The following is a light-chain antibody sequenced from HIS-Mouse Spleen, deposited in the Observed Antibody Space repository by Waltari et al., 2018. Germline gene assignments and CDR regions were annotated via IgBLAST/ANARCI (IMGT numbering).Light chain of an antibody. V-gene: IGKV3D-15*03. CDR3: QQYNNWPPFT. J-gene: IGKJ3*01. CDR2: GAS. CDR1: QSVSSN. Sequence: EIVMTQSPATLSVSPGERATLSCRASQSVSSNLAWYQQKPGQAPRLLIYGASISATGIPARFSGSGSGTEFTLTISILQSEDFAVYYCQQYNNWPPFTFGPGTKVDIK.